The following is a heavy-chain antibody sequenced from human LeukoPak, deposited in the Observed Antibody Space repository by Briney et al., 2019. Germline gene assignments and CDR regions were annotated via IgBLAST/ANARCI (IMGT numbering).Heavy chain of an antibody. CDR2: IYYSGST. D-gene: IGHD6-13*01. CDR3: ARHLGISSWYLAGAFDI. V-gene: IGHV4-59*01. J-gene: IGHJ3*02. CDR1: GGSISSYY. Sequence: SETLSLTCTVSGGSISSYYWSWIRQPPGKGLEWIGYIYYSGSTNYNPSLKSRVTISVDTSKNQFSLKLSSVTAADTAVYYCARHLGISSWYLAGAFDIWGQGPMVKVSS.